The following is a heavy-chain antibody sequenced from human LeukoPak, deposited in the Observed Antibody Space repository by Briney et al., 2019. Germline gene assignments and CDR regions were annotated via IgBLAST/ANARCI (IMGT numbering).Heavy chain of an antibody. D-gene: IGHD1-26*01. V-gene: IGHV4-39*07. CDR1: GVSISSSRYY. Sequence: SETLSLTCTVYGVSISSSRYYWGWIRQPPGKGLEWIGSIYYSGTTHYNPSLESRVTISVDTSKNPISLKLSSVTAADTALYYCARVWTDSGSYYDDRGAFDYWGQGALVTVSS. CDR2: IYYSGTT. J-gene: IGHJ4*02. CDR3: ARVWTDSGSYYDDRGAFDY.